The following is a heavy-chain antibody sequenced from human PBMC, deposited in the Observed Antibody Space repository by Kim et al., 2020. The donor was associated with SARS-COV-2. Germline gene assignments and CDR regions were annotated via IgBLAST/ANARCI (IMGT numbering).Heavy chain of an antibody. D-gene: IGHD1-26*01. Sequence: GGSLRLSCAASGFNISNNYMTWVRQAPGKGLEWVSVIYSGGSTFYADSVQGRFTIYRQNSKNTLSLEMNSLRGEDTAVYYCATGGAGPTDYWGQGVLVTVSS. CDR3: ATGGAGPTDY. V-gene: IGHV3-53*04. J-gene: IGHJ4*02. CDR1: GFNISNNY. CDR2: IYSGGST.